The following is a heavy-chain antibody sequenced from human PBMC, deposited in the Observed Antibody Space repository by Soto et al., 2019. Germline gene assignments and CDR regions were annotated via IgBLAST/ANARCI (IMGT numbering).Heavy chain of an antibody. D-gene: IGHD3-16*01. V-gene: IGHV1-3*01. CDR3: ARGGSSNWFEH. CDR1: GYTFINYA. Sequence: HVQLVQSGAEVKKPGASVKVSCEASGYTFINYAIPWVRQAPGQRLECMGWINAGNGNTKYSQKFRGRGTLTRDTGASTAYMELSSLRCEDTAVYDCARGGSSNWFEHWGEGRLVTVSS. CDR2: INAGNGNT. J-gene: IGHJ5*02.